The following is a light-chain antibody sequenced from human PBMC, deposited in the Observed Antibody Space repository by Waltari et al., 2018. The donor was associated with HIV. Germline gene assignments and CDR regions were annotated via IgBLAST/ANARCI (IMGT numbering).Light chain of an antibody. CDR2: EVS. CDR1: SSDVGGYNY. J-gene: IGLJ1*01. V-gene: IGLV2-14*01. Sequence: QSALTQPASVSGSPGQSITISCTGTSSDVGGYNYVSWYQQHPGKAPKLMIYEVSNAPSGVPNRFSGSKPGNTASLTIYGLQAEDEADYYCSSYTSSSTLVFGTGTKVTVL. CDR3: SSYTSSSTLV.